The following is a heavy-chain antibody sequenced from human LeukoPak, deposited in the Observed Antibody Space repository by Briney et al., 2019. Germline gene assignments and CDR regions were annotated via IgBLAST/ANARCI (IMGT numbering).Heavy chain of an antibody. CDR2: IYPGDPET. CDR3: ARHLFQDYGPMDV. D-gene: IGHD4-17*01. V-gene: IGHV5-51*01. J-gene: IGHJ6*02. Sequence: GESLKISCQGSGYSFGSHWIGWVRQMPGKGLEWIVIIYPGDPETKYNPSFQGQVTISADRSIKTAFLQWRSLKASDTAMYYCARHLFQDYGPMDVWGQGTTVTVFS. CDR1: GYSFGSHW.